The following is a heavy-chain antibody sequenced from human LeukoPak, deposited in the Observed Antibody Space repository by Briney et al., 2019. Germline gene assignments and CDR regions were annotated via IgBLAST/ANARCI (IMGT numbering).Heavy chain of an antibody. CDR3: AKGSGYDPLDY. CDR1: GFTFSSYA. CDR2: ISGSGGSI. D-gene: IGHD5-12*01. Sequence: GGSLRLSCAASGFTFSSYAMSWVRQAPGKGLEWVSRISGSGGSIYYADSVMGRFTISRDKSKNTLYLQMNSLRAEDTAVYYCAKGSGYDPLDYWGQGTLVTVSS. V-gene: IGHV3-23*01. J-gene: IGHJ4*02.